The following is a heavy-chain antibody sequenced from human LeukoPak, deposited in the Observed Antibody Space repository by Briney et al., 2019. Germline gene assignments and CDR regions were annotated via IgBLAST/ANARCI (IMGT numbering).Heavy chain of an antibody. CDR2: ISWNSGSI. D-gene: IGHD2-2*01. V-gene: IGHV3-9*01. CDR1: GFTFDDYA. Sequence: GRTLRLSCAASGFTFDDYATHWVRHAPGKGLEWVSGISWNSGSIGYADSVKGRFTISRDNAKNSLYLQMNSLRAEDTALYYCAKDILRESYALDYWGQGTLVTVSS. J-gene: IGHJ4*02. CDR3: AKDILRESYALDY.